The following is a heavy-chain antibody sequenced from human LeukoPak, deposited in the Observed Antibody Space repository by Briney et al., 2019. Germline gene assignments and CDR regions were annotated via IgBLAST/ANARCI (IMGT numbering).Heavy chain of an antibody. Sequence: ASVKVSCKASGYTFTGYYMHWVRQAPGQGLEWMGWINPNSGGTNYAQKFQGRVTMTRDTSISTAYMELSRLRSDDTAVYYCARAATSLRGDAFDIWGQGTMVTVSS. V-gene: IGHV1-2*02. D-gene: IGHD3-16*01. CDR1: GYTFTGYY. J-gene: IGHJ3*02. CDR2: INPNSGGT. CDR3: ARAATSLRGDAFDI.